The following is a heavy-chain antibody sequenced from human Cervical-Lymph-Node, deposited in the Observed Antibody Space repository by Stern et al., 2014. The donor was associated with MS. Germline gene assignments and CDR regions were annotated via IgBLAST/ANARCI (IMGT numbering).Heavy chain of an antibody. CDR3: ARAIIGTNVFDV. Sequence: EMQLVESGGGLVPPGGSLRLSCVVSGFTFSNYWMAWVRQGPGKGLGWVSRISDDGTTTTYTESVKGRFTISRDNARNTVDLQMNSLRVEDTAVYYCARAIIGTNVFDVWGQGTLVTVSS. J-gene: IGHJ3*01. CDR1: GFTFSNYW. D-gene: IGHD1-7*01. CDR2: ISDDGTTT. V-gene: IGHV3-74*02.